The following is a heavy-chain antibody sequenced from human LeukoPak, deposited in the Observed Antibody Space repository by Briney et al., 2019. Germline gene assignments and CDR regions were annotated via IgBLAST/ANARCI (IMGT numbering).Heavy chain of an antibody. CDR2: IYHSGGT. D-gene: IGHD3-22*01. V-gene: IGHV4-59*08. J-gene: IGHJ4*02. CDR1: GGSISSYY. CDR3: ARRGGDSSGNFDY. Sequence: PSETLSLTCTGSGGSISSYYWSWIRQPPGKGLEWIGYIYHSGGTNYKPSLKGRVTISVDTSKKQFSLRLSSVTAADTDAYYCARRGGDSSGNFDYWGQGTLVTVSS.